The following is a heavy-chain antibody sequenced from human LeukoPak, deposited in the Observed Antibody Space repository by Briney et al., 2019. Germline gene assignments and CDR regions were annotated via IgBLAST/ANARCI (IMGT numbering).Heavy chain of an antibody. D-gene: IGHD3-10*01. CDR3: AKGGLWFGGFDP. Sequence: PGGSLRLSCAASGFTFSSYAMSWVRQAPGKGLEWVSAISGSGGSTYYADSVKGRFTISRDNSKNTLYLQMNSLRAEDTAVYCCAKGGLWFGGFDPWGQGTLVTVSS. V-gene: IGHV3-23*01. CDR2: ISGSGGST. CDR1: GFTFSSYA. J-gene: IGHJ5*02.